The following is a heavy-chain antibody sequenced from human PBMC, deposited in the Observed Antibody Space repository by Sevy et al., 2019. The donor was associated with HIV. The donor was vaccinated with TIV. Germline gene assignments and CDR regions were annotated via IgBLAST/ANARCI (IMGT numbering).Heavy chain of an antibody. CDR2: FDPEDGET. CDR3: ATTREYYSDNSGYFDY. Sequence: ASVKVSWKVSGYTLTKLSMHWVRQAPGKGLEWMGRFDPEDGETIFAQKFQGRVTMAEDTSTDTAYMELSSLRSEDTAVYYCATTREYYSDNSGYFDYWGQGTLVTVSS. CDR1: GYTLTKLS. V-gene: IGHV1-24*01. J-gene: IGHJ4*02. D-gene: IGHD3-22*01.